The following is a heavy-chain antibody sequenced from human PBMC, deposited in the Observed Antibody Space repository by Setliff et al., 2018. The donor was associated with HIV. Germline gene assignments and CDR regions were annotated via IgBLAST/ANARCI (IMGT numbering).Heavy chain of an antibody. CDR3: AREIWGQVAHVPYGMDV. V-gene: IGHV4-4*09. D-gene: IGHD5-12*01. Sequence: SETLSLTCTVSGDSISSYSWNWIRQSPGGGLEWIGFIFSSGSTKYNPSLQSRVTMSIDTSKNQFSLRLTSVTAADTAVYYCAREIWGQVAHVPYGMDVWGQGTMVTVSS. CDR1: GDSISSYS. J-gene: IGHJ6*02. CDR2: IFSSGST.